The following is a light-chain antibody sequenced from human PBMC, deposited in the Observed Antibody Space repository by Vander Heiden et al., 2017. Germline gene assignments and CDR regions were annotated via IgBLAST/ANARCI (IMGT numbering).Light chain of an antibody. CDR2: KNN. CDR1: SSNIGSNY. CDR3: AAWDDSLRGV. V-gene: IGLV1-47*01. Sequence: QSVLTQPPSASGTPGQRVTISCSGSSSNIGSNYVYWYQHRPGTAPKLLIYKNNQRPSGVPDRFSGSKSGTSASLAISGLRSEDEADYYCAAWDDSLRGVFGGGTKLTVL. J-gene: IGLJ3*02.